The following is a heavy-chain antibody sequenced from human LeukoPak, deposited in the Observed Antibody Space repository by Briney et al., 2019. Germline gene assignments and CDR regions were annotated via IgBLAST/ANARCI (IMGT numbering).Heavy chain of an antibody. CDR2: MYYGGST. D-gene: IGHD6-13*01. Sequence: SETLSLTCTISGGSIDSSSYYWGWIRQPPGPGKGLEWIGSMYYGGSTYYNPSLESRVTISGDTSKNQFSLKLSSVTAADRAVYYCARVTSNWSLDYWGQGTLVTVSS. CDR1: GGSIDSSSYY. J-gene: IGHJ4*02. V-gene: IGHV4-39*07. CDR3: ARVTSNWSLDY.